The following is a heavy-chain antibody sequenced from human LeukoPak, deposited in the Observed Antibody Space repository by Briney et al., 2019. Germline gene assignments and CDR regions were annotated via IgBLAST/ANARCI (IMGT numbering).Heavy chain of an antibody. J-gene: IGHJ4*02. CDR1: GYTFTSYD. V-gene: IGHV1-2*02. Sequence: ASVKVSCKASGYTFTSYDINWVRQATGQGLEWMGWMNPNSGGTNYAQKFQGRVTMTRDTSISTAYMELSRLRSDDTAVYYCARASGIAAAAYYFDYWGQGTLVTVSS. CDR3: ARASGIAAAAYYFDY. CDR2: MNPNSGGT. D-gene: IGHD6-13*01.